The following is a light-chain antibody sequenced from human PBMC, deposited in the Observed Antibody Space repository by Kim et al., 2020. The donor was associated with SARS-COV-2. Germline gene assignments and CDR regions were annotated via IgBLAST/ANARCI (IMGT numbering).Light chain of an antibody. J-gene: IGKJ2*01. Sequence: EIVLTQSPGTLSLSPGERATLSCRASQNVSSTYLAWYQQKLGQAPRLLIYGASSRATGIPDRFSGSGSGTDFTLTISRLEPEDFAVYYCQQYGSSPGYTFGQGTKVDIK. CDR1: QNVSSTY. CDR2: GAS. V-gene: IGKV3-20*01. CDR3: QQYGSSPGYT.